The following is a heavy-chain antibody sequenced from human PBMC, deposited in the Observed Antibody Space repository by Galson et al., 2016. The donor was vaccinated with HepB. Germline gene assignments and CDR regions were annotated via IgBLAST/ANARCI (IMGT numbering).Heavy chain of an antibody. CDR2: VHDSGTT. D-gene: IGHD4/OR15-4a*01. CDR1: GSSITSGNW. Sequence: ETLSLTCALSGSSITSGNWWGWVRQPPGKGLEWIGEVHDSGTTNYNPSLKSRATISKDHSKNQLSLILTSVTAADSAGYYCARERAKVIDYWGQGTLVTDTS. CDR3: ARERAKVIDY. J-gene: IGHJ4*02. V-gene: IGHV4-4*02.